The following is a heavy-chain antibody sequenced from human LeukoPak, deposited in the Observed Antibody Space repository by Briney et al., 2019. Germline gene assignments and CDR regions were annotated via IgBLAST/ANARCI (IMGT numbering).Heavy chain of an antibody. V-gene: IGHV1-2*02. Sequence: GASVKASCKASGYTFTGYYMHWVRQAPGQGLEWMGWINPNSGGTNYAQKFQGRVTMTREKSITTAYMELSSLRSDDTAVYYCARGFRPGGSSVVVCDYWGQGTLVTVSS. J-gene: IGHJ4*02. CDR1: GYTFTGYY. D-gene: IGHD2-15*01. CDR2: INPNSGGT. CDR3: ARGFRPGGSSVVVCDY.